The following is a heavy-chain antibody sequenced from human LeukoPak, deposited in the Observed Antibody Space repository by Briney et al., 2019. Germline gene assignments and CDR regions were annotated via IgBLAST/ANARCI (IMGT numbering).Heavy chain of an antibody. V-gene: IGHV3-30*02. D-gene: IGHD3-10*01. CDR2: IRSVGTNK. Sequence: GGSMRLSCVASAFTFRRYGMHWVRQAAGEGLEWVAFIRSVGTNKYYADSVKGRLSISRDSSKNTLYLQMNSLRADDTGVCYGAKDMVVGGYSAGSYFDYWGQGNLGTVPS. CDR1: AFTFRRYG. CDR3: AKDMVVGGYSAGSYFDY. J-gene: IGHJ4*02.